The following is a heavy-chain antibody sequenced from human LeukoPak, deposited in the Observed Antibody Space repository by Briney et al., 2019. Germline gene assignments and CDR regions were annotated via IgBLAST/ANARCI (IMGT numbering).Heavy chain of an antibody. J-gene: IGHJ4*02. CDR3: ARDGRWRGVKYYFDY. CDR2: ISYDGSNK. CDR1: GFTFSSYA. D-gene: IGHD3-10*01. V-gene: IGHV3-30-3*01. Sequence: QTGGSLRLPCAASGFTFSSYAMHWVRQAPGKGLEWVAVISYDGSNKYYADSVKGRFTISRDNSKNTLYLQMNSLRAEDTAVYYCARDGRWRGVKYYFDYWGQGTLVTVSS.